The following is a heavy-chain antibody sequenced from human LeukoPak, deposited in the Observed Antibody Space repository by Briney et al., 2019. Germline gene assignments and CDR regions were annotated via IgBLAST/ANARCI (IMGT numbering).Heavy chain of an antibody. CDR1: GYSISSGYY. Sequence: SETLSLTCTVSGYSISSGYYWGWIQQPPGKGLEWIGSIYHSGSTYYNPSLKSRVTISVDTSKNQFSLKLSSVTAADTAVYYCAKEGPTSFSDYWGQGTLVTVSS. CDR2: IYHSGST. D-gene: IGHD1-1*01. J-gene: IGHJ4*02. CDR3: AKEGPTSFSDY. V-gene: IGHV4-38-2*02.